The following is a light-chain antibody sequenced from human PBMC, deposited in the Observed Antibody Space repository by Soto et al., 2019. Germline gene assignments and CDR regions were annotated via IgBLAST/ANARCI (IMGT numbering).Light chain of an antibody. V-gene: IGKV1-27*01. CDR1: QHISNY. CDR3: QQYDSYSYT. Sequence: DIQMTQSPSSLSASVGGRVTITCRASQHISNYLAWYQQKPGKVPKLLIYAASTLQSGVPSRFSGGASGTDFTLTISSLQPEDVATYYCQQYDSYSYTFGQGTKLEIK. J-gene: IGKJ2*01. CDR2: AAS.